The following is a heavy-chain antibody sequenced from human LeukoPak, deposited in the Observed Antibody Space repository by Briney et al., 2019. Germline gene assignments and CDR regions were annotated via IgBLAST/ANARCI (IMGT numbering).Heavy chain of an antibody. CDR3: ARDWYYDSSGYYHVPVDY. CDR2: ISAYNGNT. V-gene: IGHV1-18*01. Sequence: ASVRVSCKASGYTFISYGISWVRQAPGQGLEWMGWISAYNGNTNYAQKLQGRVTMTTDTSTSTAYMELRSLRSDDTAVYYCARDWYYDSSGYYHVPVDYWGQGTLVTVSS. J-gene: IGHJ4*02. D-gene: IGHD3-22*01. CDR1: GYTFISYG.